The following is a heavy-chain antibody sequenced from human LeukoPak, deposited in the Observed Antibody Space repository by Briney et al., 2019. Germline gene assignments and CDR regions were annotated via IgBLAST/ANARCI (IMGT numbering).Heavy chain of an antibody. D-gene: IGHD2-15*01. V-gene: IGHV4-30-2*01. J-gene: IGHJ4*02. CDR3: ARTGYCSGGSCYSNFDY. CDR2: IYHSGST. Sequence: SETLSLTCAVSGGSISSGGYSWSWIRQPPGTGLEWIGYIYHSGSTYYNPSLKSRVTISVDRSKNQFSLKLSSVTAADTAVYYCARTGYCSGGSCYSNFDYWGQGTLVTVSS. CDR1: GGSISSGGYS.